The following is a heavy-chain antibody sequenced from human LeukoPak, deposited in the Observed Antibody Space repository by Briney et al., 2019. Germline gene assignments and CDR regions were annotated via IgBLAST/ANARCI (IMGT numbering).Heavy chain of an antibody. CDR3: AREDADCSGTCFHCFGP. D-gene: IGHD2-15*01. V-gene: IGHV1-8*01. Sequence: PEASVKVSCKASGYTFTTSDIHWVRQSPGQGLEWMGSMNPDTGLTGYAQKFQDRVTLTRDTTIATAYLELSSLKAEDTAVYFCAREDADCSGTCFHCFGPWGQGTLVTVSS. J-gene: IGHJ5*02. CDR2: MNPDTGLT. CDR1: GYTFTTSD.